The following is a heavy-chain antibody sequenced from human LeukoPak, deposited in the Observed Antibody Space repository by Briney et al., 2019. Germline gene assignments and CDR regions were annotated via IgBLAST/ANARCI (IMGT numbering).Heavy chain of an antibody. D-gene: IGHD6-13*01. Sequence: GRSLRLSCAASGFTFSSHVMHSVRQAPGKGLEWVAVIWYDGSNKYYADSVKGRFTISRDNSKNTLYLQMNSLRAEDTAVYYCAKEGTYTSSWSHFDYWGQGTLVTVSS. CDR3: AKEGTYTSSWSHFDY. CDR1: GFTFSSHV. V-gene: IGHV3-33*06. CDR2: IWYDGSNK. J-gene: IGHJ4*02.